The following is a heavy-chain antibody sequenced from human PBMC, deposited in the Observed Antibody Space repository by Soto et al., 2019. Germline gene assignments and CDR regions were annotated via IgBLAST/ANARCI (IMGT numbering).Heavy chain of an antibody. J-gene: IGHJ4*02. D-gene: IGHD6-19*01. CDR1: GYTFTSYY. CDR2: INPSGGST. V-gene: IGHV1-46*01. CDR3: ASNLGWSSGWYN. Sequence: QVQLVQSGAEVKKPGASVKVSCKASGYTFTSYYMHWVRQAPGQGLEWMGIINPSGGSTSYAQKFQGRVTMTRDTSTSTGYMELSGLRSEDTAVYYCASNLGWSSGWYNWGQGTLVTVSS.